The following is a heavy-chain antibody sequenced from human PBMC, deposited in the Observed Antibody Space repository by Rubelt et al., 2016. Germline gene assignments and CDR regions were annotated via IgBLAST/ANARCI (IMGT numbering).Heavy chain of an antibody. Sequence: GRGLEWIGYIYYSGSTYYNPSLKSRVTISVDTSKNQFSLKLSSVTAADTAVYYCARDGYDSSGYYAYWGQGTLVTVSS. D-gene: IGHD3-22*01. CDR3: ARDGYDSSGYYAY. CDR2: IYYSGST. V-gene: IGHV4-30-4*07. J-gene: IGHJ4*02.